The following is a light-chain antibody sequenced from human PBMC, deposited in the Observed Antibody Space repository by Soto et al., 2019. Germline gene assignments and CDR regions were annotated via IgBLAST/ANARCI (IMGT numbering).Light chain of an antibody. J-gene: IGKJ4*01. Sequence: EIVLTQSPGTPSLSPGERAPLSCRASQSVSNNYLAWYQQKPGQAPRLLIYDASSRATGIPDRFSGGGSGTDFTLTISRLEPEDFAVYYCQQFSSYPLTFGGGTKVDIK. V-gene: IGKV3-20*01. CDR2: DAS. CDR3: QQFSSYPLT. CDR1: QSVSNNY.